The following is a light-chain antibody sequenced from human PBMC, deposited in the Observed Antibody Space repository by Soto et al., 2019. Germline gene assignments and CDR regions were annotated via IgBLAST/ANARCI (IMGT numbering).Light chain of an antibody. J-gene: IGLJ1*01. CDR3: SSYAGANRV. CDR1: SSDVGANNY. V-gene: IGLV2-8*01. CDR2: EVT. Sequence: QSALTQPPSASGSPGQSVTISCTGTSSDVGANNYVSWYQQHPGKAPKLMIYEVTKRPSRVPDRFSGSKSGNTASLTVSGLQAEDEADYYCSSYAGANRVFGTGTKLTVL.